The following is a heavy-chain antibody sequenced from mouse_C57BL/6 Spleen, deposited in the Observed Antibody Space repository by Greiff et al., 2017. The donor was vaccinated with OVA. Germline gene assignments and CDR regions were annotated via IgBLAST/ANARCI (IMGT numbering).Heavy chain of an antibody. J-gene: IGHJ3*01. CDR1: GYTFTSYW. CDR2: IYPNSGGT. CDR3: ARDYDYLFAY. V-gene: IGHV1-72*01. D-gene: IGHD2-4*01. Sequence: VQLQQPGAELVKPGASVKLSCKASGYTFTSYWMHWVKQRPGRGLEWIGRIYPNSGGTKYNEKFKSKATLTVDKPSSTAYMQLSSLTSEDSAVYYCARDYDYLFAYWGQGTLVTVSA.